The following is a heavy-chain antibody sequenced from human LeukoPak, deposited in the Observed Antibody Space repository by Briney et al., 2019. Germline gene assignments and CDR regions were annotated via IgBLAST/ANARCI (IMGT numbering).Heavy chain of an antibody. Sequence: SVKVSCKASGYTFTTYAISWVRQAPGQGLEWMGGIIPIFGTANYAQKFQGRVTITADKSTSTAYMELSSLRSEDTAVYYCARGVLLRYFDWLGYYMDVWGKGTTVTVSS. V-gene: IGHV1-69*06. J-gene: IGHJ6*03. D-gene: IGHD3-9*01. CDR2: IIPIFGTA. CDR1: GYTFTTYA. CDR3: ARGVLLRYFDWLGYYMDV.